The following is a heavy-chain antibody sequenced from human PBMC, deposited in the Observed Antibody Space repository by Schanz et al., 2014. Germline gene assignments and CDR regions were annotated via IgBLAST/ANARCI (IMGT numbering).Heavy chain of an antibody. V-gene: IGHV1-8*01. CDR1: GYNITSND. CDR2: MNPNSGNT. CDR3: ARLGTGMAVAGSVIDSYYYYMDV. Sequence: QVPLVQSGAEVKKPGASVKVSCKASGYNITSNDVTWVRQATGQGLEWMGWMNPNSGNTGYAQKFQGRVTMTRNTSISTAYMELSSLRSEDTTVYYCARLGTGMAVAGSVIDSYYYYMDVWGEGTTVTVSS. J-gene: IGHJ6*03. D-gene: IGHD6-19*01.